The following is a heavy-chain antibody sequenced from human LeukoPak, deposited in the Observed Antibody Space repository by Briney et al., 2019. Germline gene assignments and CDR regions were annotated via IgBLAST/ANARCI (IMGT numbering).Heavy chain of an antibody. V-gene: IGHV1-2*02. D-gene: IGHD6-13*01. CDR2: INPNSGGT. Sequence: ASVKVSCKTSGYTFTGYYMHWVRQAPGQGLEWMGWINPNSGGTNYAQKFQGRVTMTRDTSTSTAYMELSSLRSEDTAVYYCAAETGGIAAAGPPWDYFDLWGRGTLVTVSS. CDR1: GYTFTGYY. J-gene: IGHJ2*01. CDR3: AAETGGIAAAGPPWDYFDL.